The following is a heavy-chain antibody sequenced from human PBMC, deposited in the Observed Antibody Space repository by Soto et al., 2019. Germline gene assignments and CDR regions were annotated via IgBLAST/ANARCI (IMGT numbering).Heavy chain of an antibody. V-gene: IGHV3-9*01. Sequence: GGSLRLSCAASGFTFDDYAMHWVRQAPGKGLEWVSGISWNSGSIGYADSVKGRFTISRDNAKKSLYLQMNSLRAEDTALYYRAKDMGGSGSPDYYYYGMDVWGQGTTVTVSS. CDR3: AKDMGGSGSPDYYYYGMDV. D-gene: IGHD3-10*01. CDR2: ISWNSGSI. J-gene: IGHJ6*02. CDR1: GFTFDDYA.